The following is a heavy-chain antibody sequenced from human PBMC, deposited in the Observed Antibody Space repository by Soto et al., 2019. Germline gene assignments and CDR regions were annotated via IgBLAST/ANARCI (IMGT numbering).Heavy chain of an antibody. CDR1: SCSISSYY. D-gene: IGHD3-10*01. J-gene: IGHJ4*02. Sequence: SETLSLTCTVSSCSISSYYWSWIRQPPGKGLEWIGYIYYSGSTNYNPSLRSRVTISVDTSKNQISLKLSSVTPADTAVYYCATRPPGGPYRGVFDYWSQGTLVTVSS. CDR3: ATRPPGGPYRGVFDY. V-gene: IGHV4-59*03. CDR2: IYYSGST.